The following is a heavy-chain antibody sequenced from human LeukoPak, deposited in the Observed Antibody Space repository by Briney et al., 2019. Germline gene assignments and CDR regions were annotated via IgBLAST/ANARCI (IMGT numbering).Heavy chain of an antibody. CDR1: GGSISSGDYY. J-gene: IGHJ4*02. V-gene: IGHV4-30-4*08. CDR2: IYYSGST. D-gene: IGHD3-3*01. CDR3: ARGEGLWSGMGACDY. Sequence: SETLSLTCTVSGGSISSGDYYWSWIRQPPGKGLEWIGYIYYSGSTYYNPSLKSRVTISVDTSKNQFSLKLSSVTAADTAVYYCARGEGLWSGMGACDYWGQGTLVTVSS.